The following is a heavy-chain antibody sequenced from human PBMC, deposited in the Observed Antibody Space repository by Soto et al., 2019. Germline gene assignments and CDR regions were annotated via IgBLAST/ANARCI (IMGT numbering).Heavy chain of an antibody. V-gene: IGHV4-34*01. CDR1: GGSFSGYY. D-gene: IGHD2-15*01. CDR3: ARLGGGSYYVGWFDP. J-gene: IGHJ5*02. Sequence: QVQLQQWGAGLLKPSETLSLTCAVYGGSFSGYYWSWIRQPPGKGLEWIGEINHSGSTNYNPSFKSRVTISVDTSKNQFSLKLSSVTAADTAVYYCARLGGGSYYVGWFDPWGQGTLVTVSS. CDR2: INHSGST.